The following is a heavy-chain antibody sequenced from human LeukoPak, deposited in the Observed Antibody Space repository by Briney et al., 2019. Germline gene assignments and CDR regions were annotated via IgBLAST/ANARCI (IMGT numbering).Heavy chain of an antibody. D-gene: IGHD3-10*01. J-gene: IGHJ4*02. CDR1: GGSFSGYY. CDR3: ARPYGSGSYYRVEH. V-gene: IGHV4-34*01. Sequence: SETLSLTCAVYGGSFSGYYWSWIRQPPGKGLEWIGEINHSGSTNYNPSLKSRVTISVDTSKNQFSLKLSSVTAADTAVYNCARPYGSGSYYRVEHWGQGTLVTVSS. CDR2: INHSGST.